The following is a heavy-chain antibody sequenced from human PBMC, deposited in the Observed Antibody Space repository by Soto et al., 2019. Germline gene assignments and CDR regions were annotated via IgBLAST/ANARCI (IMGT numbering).Heavy chain of an antibody. CDR1: GFTFSSYA. Sequence: GGSLRLSCAASGFTFSSYAMSWVRQAPGKGLEWVSAISGSGGSTYYADSVKGRFTISRDNSKNTLYLQMNSLRAEDTAVYYCAKDAGYYYDSSGYYSWFDYWGQGTLVTVSS. D-gene: IGHD3-22*01. CDR2: ISGSGGST. V-gene: IGHV3-23*01. J-gene: IGHJ4*02. CDR3: AKDAGYYYDSSGYYSWFDY.